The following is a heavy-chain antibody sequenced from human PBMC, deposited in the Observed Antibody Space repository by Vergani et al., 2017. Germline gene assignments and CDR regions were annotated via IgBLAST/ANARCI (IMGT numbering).Heavy chain of an antibody. Sequence: EVQLVESGGGVVQPGGSLRLSCAASGFTFDDYAMHWVRQAPGKGLEWVSLISGSGGSTYYADSVKGRFTISRDNSKNTLYLQMNSLRAEDTAVYYCAVYDPWAFDIWGQGTMVTVSS. J-gene: IGHJ3*02. V-gene: IGHV3-23*04. D-gene: IGHD3-22*01. CDR3: AVYDPWAFDI. CDR2: ISGSGGST. CDR1: GFTFDDYA.